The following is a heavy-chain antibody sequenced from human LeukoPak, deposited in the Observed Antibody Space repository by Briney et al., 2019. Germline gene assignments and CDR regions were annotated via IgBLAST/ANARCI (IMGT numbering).Heavy chain of an antibody. CDR2: IYYSGTT. J-gene: IGHJ6*03. CDR3: ARSPQYCSSTSCQYYYYYMDV. V-gene: IGHV4-30-4*01. D-gene: IGHD2-2*01. Sequence: SETLSLTCTVSGGSISISGYFWSWIRQHPGEGLEWIAYIYYSGTTYYNPSLKSRVTASVDTSKNQFSLKLSSVTAADTAVYYCARSPQYCSSTSCQYYYYYMDVWGKGTTVTVSS. CDR1: GGSISISGYF.